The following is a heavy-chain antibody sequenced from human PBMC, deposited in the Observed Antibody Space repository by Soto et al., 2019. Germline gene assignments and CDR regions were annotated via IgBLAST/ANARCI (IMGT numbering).Heavy chain of an antibody. D-gene: IGHD3-16*01. Sequence: SETLSLTCAVSGGSISSGGYSWSWIRQPPGKGLEWIGYIYHSGSTYYNPSLKSRVTISVDRSKNQFSLKLSSVTAADTAVYYCARKSGFRGGGLAVSEFDYWGQGTLVTVSS. CDR1: GGSISSGGYS. CDR3: ARKSGFRGGGLAVSEFDY. J-gene: IGHJ4*02. CDR2: IYHSGST. V-gene: IGHV4-30-2*01.